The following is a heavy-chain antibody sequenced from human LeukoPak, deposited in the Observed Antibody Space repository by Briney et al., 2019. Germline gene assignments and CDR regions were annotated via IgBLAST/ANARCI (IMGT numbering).Heavy chain of an antibody. Sequence: SETLSLTCTVSGGSISSSSYYWGWIRQPPGKGLEWIGSIYYSGSTYYNPSLKSRVTISVDTSKNQFSLKLSSVTAADTAVYYCARDPFSDYYDSSGYYYVPDYWGQGTLVTVSS. CDR1: GGSISSSSYY. V-gene: IGHV4-39*07. CDR3: ARDPFSDYYDSSGYYYVPDY. CDR2: IYYSGST. J-gene: IGHJ4*02. D-gene: IGHD3-22*01.